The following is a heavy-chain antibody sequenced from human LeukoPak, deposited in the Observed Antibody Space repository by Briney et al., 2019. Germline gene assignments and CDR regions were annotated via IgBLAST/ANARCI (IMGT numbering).Heavy chain of an antibody. D-gene: IGHD3-22*01. CDR2: ISESGDT. V-gene: IGHV3-23*01. CDR3: AKGYDSRGYYPHFDY. J-gene: IGHJ4*02. CDR1: EFIFSSSA. Sequence: GGSLRLSCAASEFIFSSSAMSWVRQDPDKGLEWVSSISESGDTYYADSVKGRFTISRDDSKDTLYLQMNSLRVEDTAVYYCAKGYDSRGYYPHFDYWGQGTLVTVSS.